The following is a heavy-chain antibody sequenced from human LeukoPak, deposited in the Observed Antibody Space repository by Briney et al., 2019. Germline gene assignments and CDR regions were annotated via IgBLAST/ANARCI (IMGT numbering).Heavy chain of an antibody. CDR2: MNPNSGNT. CDR1: GYTFTSYD. CDR3: ARAPLYYYYMDV. Sequence: ASVKVSCKASGYTFTSYDINWVRQATGQGLEWMGWMNPNSGNTGYAQKFQGRVTITRNTSISTAYMELSSLRSEDTAVYYCARAPLYYYYMDVWGKGTTVTVSS. V-gene: IGHV1-8*03. J-gene: IGHJ6*03.